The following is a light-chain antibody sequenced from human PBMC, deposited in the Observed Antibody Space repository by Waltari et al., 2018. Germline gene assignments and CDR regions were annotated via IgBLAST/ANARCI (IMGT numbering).Light chain of an antibody. CDR1: QGISHY. V-gene: IGKV1-9*01. CDR2: AAS. CDR3: QQLNSYQWT. J-gene: IGKJ1*01. Sequence: IQLTQSPSSLSASVGDRVTITCRASQGISHYLAWYQQKPGKAPKLPIYAASTLQSGVPSRFSGSGSGTDFTLTISSLQPEDFATYYCQQLNSYQWTFGQGTKVEIK.